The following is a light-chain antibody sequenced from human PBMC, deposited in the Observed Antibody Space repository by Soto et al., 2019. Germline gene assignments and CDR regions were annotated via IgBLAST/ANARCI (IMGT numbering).Light chain of an antibody. CDR2: GNS. CDR1: SSNIGAGFD. J-gene: IGLJ2*01. V-gene: IGLV1-40*01. CDR3: ATWDYSLTGEV. Sequence: QTVVTQPPSVSGAPGQRVTISCTGSSSNIGAGFDVHWYHQIAGTAPKLLIYGNSNRPSGVPDRFSGSKSGTSASLAITGLQTGDEADYYCATWDYSLTGEVFGGGTKLTVL.